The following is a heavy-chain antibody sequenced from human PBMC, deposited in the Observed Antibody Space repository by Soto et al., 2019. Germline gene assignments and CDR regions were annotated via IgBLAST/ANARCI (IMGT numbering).Heavy chain of an antibody. Sequence: SQTLSLTCAISGDSVSSNSAAWNWIRQSPSRGLGWLGRTYYRSKWYHDYPVSVRGRITINPDTSKNQFSLQLNSVTPEDTAVYYCARDLSLALDYWGQGTLVTVSS. CDR2: TYYRSKWYH. J-gene: IGHJ4*02. D-gene: IGHD3-3*02. CDR3: ARDLSLALDY. CDR1: GDSVSSNSAA. V-gene: IGHV6-1*01.